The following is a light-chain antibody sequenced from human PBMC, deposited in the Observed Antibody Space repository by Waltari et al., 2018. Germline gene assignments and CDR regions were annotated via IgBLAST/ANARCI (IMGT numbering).Light chain of an antibody. CDR3: QQYSGYSGI. J-gene: IGKJ4*01. CDR1: QGISRW. Sequence: DIQMTQSPSTLSASVGDRVTITCRARQGISRWLAWYQQKPGKPPKGLIYDASSLESGVPSRFSGSGSETEFTLVISNLQPDDVATYYCQQYSGYSGIFGGGTKVEIK. CDR2: DAS. V-gene: IGKV1-5*01.